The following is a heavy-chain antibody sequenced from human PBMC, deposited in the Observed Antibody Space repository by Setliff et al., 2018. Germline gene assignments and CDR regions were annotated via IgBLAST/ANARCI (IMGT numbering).Heavy chain of an antibody. CDR2: IIPIFGTA. Sequence: GASVKVSCKASGYTFTDYYMHWVRQAPGQGLEWMGGIIPIFGTANYAQKFQGRVTITADESTSTAYMELSSLRSEDTAVYYCARDRPPGIAAAGSPNWFDPWGQGTLVTVSS. CDR3: ARDRPPGIAAAGSPNWFDP. J-gene: IGHJ5*02. D-gene: IGHD6-13*01. CDR1: GYTFTDYY. V-gene: IGHV1-69*13.